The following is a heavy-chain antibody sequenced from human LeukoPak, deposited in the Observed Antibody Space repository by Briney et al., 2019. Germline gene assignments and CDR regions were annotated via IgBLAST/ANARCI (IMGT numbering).Heavy chain of an antibody. CDR3: ARHGRHLWFGDSHDYAFDV. D-gene: IGHD3-10*01. CDR1: DGSIGSYY. CDR2: SHVSGNI. V-gene: IGHV4-59*08. J-gene: IGHJ3*01. Sequence: SETLSLTYTVSDGSIGSYYWSWIRQPPGKGLDWIGYSHVSGNIGYNPSLKSRATMSVDTSKNQVSLKLTSVTAADSAVYYCARHGRHLWFGDSHDYAFDVWGQGTMVTVSS.